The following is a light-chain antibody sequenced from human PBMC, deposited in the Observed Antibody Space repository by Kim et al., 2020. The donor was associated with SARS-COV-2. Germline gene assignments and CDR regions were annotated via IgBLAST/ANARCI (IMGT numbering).Light chain of an antibody. J-gene: IGLJ2*01. CDR2: EDS. Sequence: VAVSPEETATITCSGDKLGKKYASWYQQKPGQSPVLVIHEDSKRPSGIPERFSGSHAGNTAALTISGTQPMDEADYYCQAWDNDVVFGGGTQLTVL. V-gene: IGLV3-1*01. CDR1: KLGKKY. CDR3: QAWDNDVV.